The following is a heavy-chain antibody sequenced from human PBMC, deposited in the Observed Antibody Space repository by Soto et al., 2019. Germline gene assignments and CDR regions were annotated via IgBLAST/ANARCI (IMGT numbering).Heavy chain of an antibody. CDR2: IIPIFGTA. CDR1: GGTFSSYA. V-gene: IGHV1-69*13. CDR3: ARGKRIAAAAYYFDY. J-gene: IGHJ4*02. D-gene: IGHD6-13*01. Sequence: SGKVSCKASGGTFSSYAISWVRQAPGQGLEWMGGIIPIFGTANYAQKFQGRVTITADESTSTAYMELSSLRSEDTAVYYCARGKRIAAAAYYFDYWGQGTLVTVSS.